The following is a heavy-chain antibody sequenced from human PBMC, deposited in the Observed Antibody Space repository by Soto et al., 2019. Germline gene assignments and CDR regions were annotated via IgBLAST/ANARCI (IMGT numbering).Heavy chain of an antibody. CDR3: ARILVGSGLYGMDV. V-gene: IGHV2-70*01. CDR1: GFSLSTSGMC. Sequence: SGPTLVNPTQTLTLTCTFSGFSLSTSGMCVSWIRQPPGKALEWLALIDWDDDKYYSTSLKTRLNISKDTSKNQVVLTMTNMDPVDTATYYCARILVGSGLYGMDVWGQGTTVTVSS. J-gene: IGHJ6*02. CDR2: IDWDDDK. D-gene: IGHD3-10*01.